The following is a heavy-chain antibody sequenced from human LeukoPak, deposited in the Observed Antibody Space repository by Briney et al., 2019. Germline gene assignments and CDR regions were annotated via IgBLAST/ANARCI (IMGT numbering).Heavy chain of an antibody. D-gene: IGHD3/OR15-3a*01. CDR3: ARTRGARDAFDL. Sequence: GESLKISCNASGFXFNRDWIGWVRQMPGKGLEWMGIIYPGDSDTRYSPSFQGQVTISADKSVRAAYLQWNSLKASDSGIYYCARTRGARDAFDLWGQGTMVTVSS. CDR2: IYPGDSDT. V-gene: IGHV5-51*01. J-gene: IGHJ3*01. CDR1: GFXFNRDW.